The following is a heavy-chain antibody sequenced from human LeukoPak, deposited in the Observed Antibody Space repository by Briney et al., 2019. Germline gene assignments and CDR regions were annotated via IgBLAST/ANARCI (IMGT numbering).Heavy chain of an antibody. J-gene: IGHJ4*02. Sequence: SETLSLTCTVSGGSISSGGYYWSWLRQHPGKGLEWIGYIYYSGSTYYNPSLKSRVTISVDTSKNQFSLKLSSVTAADTAVYYCARSYSSSWYLVYWGQGTLVTVSS. CDR1: GGSISSGGYY. CDR3: ARSYSSSWYLVY. D-gene: IGHD6-13*01. CDR2: IYYSGST. V-gene: IGHV4-31*03.